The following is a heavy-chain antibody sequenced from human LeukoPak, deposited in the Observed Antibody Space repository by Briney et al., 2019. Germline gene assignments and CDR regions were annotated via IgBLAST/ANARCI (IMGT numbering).Heavy chain of an antibody. CDR2: IKQDGSEK. D-gene: IGHD6-19*01. Sequence: GGSLRLSCAASGFIFTSHWMTWVRQAPGKGLEWVANIKQDGSEKYYVDSLKGRFTISRDNAENSVYLQMNDLRAEDTGVYYCVTKEPSTSGWSYWGQGTLVTVSS. CDR3: VTKEPSTSGWSY. J-gene: IGHJ4*02. V-gene: IGHV3-7*01. CDR1: GFIFTSHW.